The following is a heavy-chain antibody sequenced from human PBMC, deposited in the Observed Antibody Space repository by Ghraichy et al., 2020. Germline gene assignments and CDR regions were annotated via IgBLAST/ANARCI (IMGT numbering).Heavy chain of an antibody. CDR3: ARSRRDIVVVPAAPFDY. J-gene: IGHJ4*02. V-gene: IGHV4-39*01. Sequence: ETLSLTCTVSGGSISSSSYYWGWIRQPPGKGLEWIGSIYYSGSTYYNPSLKSRVTISLDTSKNQFSLKLSSVTAADTAVYYCARSRRDIVVVPAAPFDYWGQGTLVTVSS. CDR2: IYYSGST. D-gene: IGHD2-2*01. CDR1: GGSISSSSYY.